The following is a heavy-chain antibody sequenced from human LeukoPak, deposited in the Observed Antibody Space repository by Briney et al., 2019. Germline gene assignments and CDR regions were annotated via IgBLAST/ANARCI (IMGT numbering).Heavy chain of an antibody. CDR3: ARAWQQLEIFAFDI. D-gene: IGHD6-13*01. Sequence: ASVKVSCKASGGTFSSYAISWVRQAPGQGLEWMGGIIPIFGTANYAQKFQGRVTITADESTSTAYMELSSLRSEDTAVYYCARAWQQLEIFAFDIWGQGTMVTVSS. V-gene: IGHV1-69*01. CDR1: GGTFSSYA. J-gene: IGHJ3*02. CDR2: IIPIFGTA.